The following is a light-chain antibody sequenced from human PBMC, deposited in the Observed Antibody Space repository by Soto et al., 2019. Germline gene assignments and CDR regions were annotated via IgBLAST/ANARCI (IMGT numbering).Light chain of an antibody. J-gene: IGLJ3*02. CDR1: SGHSSYA. Sequence: QPVLTQSPSASASLGASVKLTCTRSSGHSSYAIAWHQQQPEKGPRYLMKVNSDGSHSKGDGIPDRFSGSSSGAERYLTISSLQSEDEGDYYCQTWGTARVFGGGTKLTVL. CDR3: QTWGTARV. V-gene: IGLV4-69*01. CDR2: VNSDGSH.